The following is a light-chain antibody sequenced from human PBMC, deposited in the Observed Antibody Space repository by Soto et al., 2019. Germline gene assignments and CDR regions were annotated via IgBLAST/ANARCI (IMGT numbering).Light chain of an antibody. CDR2: DAS. V-gene: IGKV3-15*01. CDR1: QSVSTN. Sequence: EIVMTQSPATLSVSPGEGATLSCRSSQSVSTNLAWYQHKPGQAPRLLIYDASTRATGIPARFSGSGSGTDFTLAISSLQPEDSATYYCLQDINYPWTFGQGTKVDIK. CDR3: LQDINYPWT. J-gene: IGKJ1*01.